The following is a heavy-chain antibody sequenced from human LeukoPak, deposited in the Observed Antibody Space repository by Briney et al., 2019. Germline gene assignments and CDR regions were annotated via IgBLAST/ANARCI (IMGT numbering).Heavy chain of an antibody. CDR2: IKQDGSEK. J-gene: IGHJ4*02. V-gene: IGHV3-7*03. CDR3: ARSRGYYDILTGYPKVY. Sequence: GGSLRLSCAASGFTFSSYWMSWVRQAPGKGLEWVANIKQDGSEKYYVDSVKGRFTISRDNAKNSLYLQMNSLRAEDTAVYYCARSRGYYDILTGYPKVYWGQGTLVTVSS. CDR1: GFTFSSYW. D-gene: IGHD3-9*01.